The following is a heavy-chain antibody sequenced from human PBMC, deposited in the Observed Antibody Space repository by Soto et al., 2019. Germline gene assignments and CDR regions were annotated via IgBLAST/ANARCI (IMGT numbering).Heavy chain of an antibody. CDR1: GFSVSDNY. CDR2: IYNTGRT. CDR3: ARAPSYRGSPMGALDI. V-gene: IGHV3-53*01. J-gene: IGHJ3*02. Sequence: EVQLVASGGKVIQPGGSLRLSCAVSGFSVSDNYMAWVRQPPGKGLEWVSMIYNTGRTSSADSLQGRFASSRDNSRNTVYLQMDSRRVDDTAIYYCARAPSYRGSPMGALDIWGLGTLVTVSP. D-gene: IGHD5-12*01.